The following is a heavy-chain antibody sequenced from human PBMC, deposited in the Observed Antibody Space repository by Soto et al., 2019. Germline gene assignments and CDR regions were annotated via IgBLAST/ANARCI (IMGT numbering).Heavy chain of an antibody. CDR2: LHYSGSA. V-gene: IGHV4-59*01. CDR1: GASMXXXX. J-gene: IGHJ4*02. D-gene: IGHD3-16*01. Sequence: QVQLQESGPXLVKPSXXXXXXXTVSGASMXXXXXXXXXXXXXKGLEHIGYLHYSGSANYNPSLKSRVTISMDTSKNQFSLKLTSVIAADTAIYYCARSGHTFAGVVWGQGILVTVSS. CDR3: ARSGHTFAGVV.